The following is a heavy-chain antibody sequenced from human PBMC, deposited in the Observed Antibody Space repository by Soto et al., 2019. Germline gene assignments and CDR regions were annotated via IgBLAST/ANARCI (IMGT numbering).Heavy chain of an antibody. CDR1: GFTFSSYS. CDR3: ARASRGDSYRSPV. D-gene: IGHD5-18*01. Sequence: EVQLVESGGGLVKPGGSLRLSCVVSGFTFSSYSMNWVRQAPGKGLEWVSSITSSSNYIYYADSVKGRFTISRDNAKNSLYLQMNSLRTEDTAVYYCARASRGDSYRSPVRGQGTLVTVSS. V-gene: IGHV3-21*01. CDR2: ITSSSNYI. J-gene: IGHJ4*02.